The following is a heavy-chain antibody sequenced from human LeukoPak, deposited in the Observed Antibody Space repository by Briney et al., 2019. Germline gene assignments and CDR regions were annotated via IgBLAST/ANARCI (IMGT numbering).Heavy chain of an antibody. V-gene: IGHV4-59*01. CDR2: VYYSGST. Sequence: PSETLSLTCTVYGGSISSYYWSWIRQPAGKGLEWIGYVYYSGSTSYNPSLKGRVTISIDTSKNQFSLRLKSVTAADTAVYYCAREPHDSGAVPGIWGQGTMVTVSS. CDR1: GGSISSYY. CDR3: AREPHDSGAVPGI. D-gene: IGHD4-17*01. J-gene: IGHJ3*02.